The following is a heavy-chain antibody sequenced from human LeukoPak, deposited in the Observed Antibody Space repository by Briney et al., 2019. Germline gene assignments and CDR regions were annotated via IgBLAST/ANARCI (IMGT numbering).Heavy chain of an antibody. Sequence: ASVTVSCKASGYTFTVYYMHWVRQAPGQGLEGMGWINPNSGGTNYAQKFQGWVTMTRDTSISTAYMELSRLRPDDTAVYYCARGVLPAAMRGVGDAFDIWGQGTMVTVSS. J-gene: IGHJ3*02. CDR2: INPNSGGT. CDR3: ARGVLPAAMRGVGDAFDI. D-gene: IGHD2-2*01. CDR1: GYTFTVYY. V-gene: IGHV1-2*04.